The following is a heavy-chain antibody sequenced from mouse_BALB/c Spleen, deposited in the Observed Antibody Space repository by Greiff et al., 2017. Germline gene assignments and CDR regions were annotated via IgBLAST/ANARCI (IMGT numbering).Heavy chain of an antibody. CDR2: ISSGSSTI. CDR3: ARFWFAY. J-gene: IGHJ3*01. Sequence: EVKVVESGGGLVQPGGSRKLSCAASGFTFSSFGMHWVRQAPEKGLEWVAYISSGSSTIYYADTVKGRFTISRDNPKNTLFLQMTSLRSEDTAMYYCARFWFAYWGQGTLVTVSA. CDR1: GFTFSSFG. V-gene: IGHV5-17*02.